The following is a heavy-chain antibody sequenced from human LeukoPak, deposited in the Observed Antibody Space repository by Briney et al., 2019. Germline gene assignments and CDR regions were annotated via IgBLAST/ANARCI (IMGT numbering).Heavy chain of an antibody. J-gene: IGHJ4*02. CDR3: ARLSYSSGWTGLDY. CDR1: GGSISSGGYP. Sequence: SETLSLTCAVSGGSISSGGYPWSWIRQPPGKGLEWIGYIYHSGTTYYNPSLKSRVTISIDRSKNQFSLKLSSVTAADTAVYYCARLSYSSGWTGLDYWGQGTLVTVSS. V-gene: IGHV4-30-2*01. CDR2: IYHSGTT. D-gene: IGHD6-19*01.